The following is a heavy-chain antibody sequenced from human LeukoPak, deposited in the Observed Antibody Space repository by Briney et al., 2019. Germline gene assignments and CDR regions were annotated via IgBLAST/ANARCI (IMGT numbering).Heavy chain of an antibody. J-gene: IGHJ6*04. CDR3: ARDDIVVVVAATPYYDGMDV. CDR2: ISSSGSTI. Sequence: GGSLRLSCAASGFTFSSYEMNWVRQAPGKGLEWVSYISSSGSTIYYADSVKGRFTISRDNAKNSLYLQMNSLRAEDTAVYYCARDDIVVVVAATPYYDGMDVWGKGTTVTVSS. V-gene: IGHV3-48*03. CDR1: GFTFSSYE. D-gene: IGHD2-15*01.